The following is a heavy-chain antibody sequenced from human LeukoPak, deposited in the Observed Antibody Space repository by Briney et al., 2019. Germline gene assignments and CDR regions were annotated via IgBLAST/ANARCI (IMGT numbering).Heavy chain of an antibody. CDR2: IIPILGIA. CDR3: ARGNQLWLPHRYYYYMDV. J-gene: IGHJ6*03. CDR1: GGTFSSYT. V-gene: IGHV1-69*02. D-gene: IGHD5-18*01. Sequence: EASVKVSXKASGGTFSSYTISWVRQAPGQGLEWMGRIIPILGIANYAQKFQGRVTITADKSTSTAYMELSSLRSEDTAVYYCARGNQLWLPHRYYYYMDVWGKGTTVTVSS.